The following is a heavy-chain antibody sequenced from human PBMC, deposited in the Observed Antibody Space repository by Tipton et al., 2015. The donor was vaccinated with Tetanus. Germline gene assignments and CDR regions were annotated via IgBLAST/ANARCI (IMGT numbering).Heavy chain of an antibody. CDR1: GFTFSSHW. CDR2: IKQDGSEK. V-gene: IGHV3-7*01. J-gene: IGHJ6*02. Sequence: SGFTFSSHWMSWVRQAPGKGLEWVANIKQDGSEKYYVDSVKGRFTISRDHAKNSRYLQMNSLRAEDTAVYYCARRTGMDVWGQGTTVTVSS. CDR3: ARRTGMDV. D-gene: IGHD4-17*01.